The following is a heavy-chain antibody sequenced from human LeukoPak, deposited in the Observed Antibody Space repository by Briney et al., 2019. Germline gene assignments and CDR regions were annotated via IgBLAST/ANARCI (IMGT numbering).Heavy chain of an antibody. V-gene: IGHV4-4*07. Sequence: SETLSLTCTVSGGSISSYYWSWIRQPAGKGLEWIGRIYTSGSTNYNPSLKSRVTISVDTSKNQFSLKLSSVTAADTAVYYCARVTYDSSGYSSRIDYWGQGTLVTVSS. CDR3: ARVTYDSSGYSSRIDY. CDR2: IYTSGST. D-gene: IGHD3-22*01. J-gene: IGHJ4*02. CDR1: GGSISSYY.